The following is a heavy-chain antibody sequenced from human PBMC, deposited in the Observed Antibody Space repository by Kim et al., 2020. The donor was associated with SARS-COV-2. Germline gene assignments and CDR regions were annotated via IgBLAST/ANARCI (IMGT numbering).Heavy chain of an antibody. CDR1: GYSFTSYW. CDR3: ARLIRSYSSSWYDDY. Sequence: GESLKISCKGSGYSFTSYWISWVRQMPGKGLEWMGSIDPSDSYTNYSPSFQGHVTISADKSISTAYLQWSSLKASDTAMYYCARLIRSYSSSWYDDYWGQGTLVTFSS. V-gene: IGHV5-10-1*01. J-gene: IGHJ4*02. CDR2: IDPSDSYT. D-gene: IGHD6-13*01.